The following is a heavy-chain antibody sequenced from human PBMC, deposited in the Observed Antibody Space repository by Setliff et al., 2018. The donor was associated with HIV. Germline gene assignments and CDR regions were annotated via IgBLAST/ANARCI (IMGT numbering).Heavy chain of an antibody. V-gene: IGHV3-48*01. J-gene: IGHJ6*02. CDR3: TRELNGHTSSHYYFGLDV. Sequence: PGGSLRLSCAASGFTFSSYSMNWVRQAPGKGLEWVSYISSSSSTIYYADSVKGRITISRENAKNSLYLQMNNVRAGDTAVYYCTRELNGHTSSHYYFGLDVWGQGTTVTVSS. CDR1: GFTFSSYS. CDR2: ISSSSSTI. D-gene: IGHD6-6*01.